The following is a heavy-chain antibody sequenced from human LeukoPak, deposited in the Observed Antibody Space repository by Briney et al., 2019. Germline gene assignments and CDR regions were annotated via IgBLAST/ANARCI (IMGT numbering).Heavy chain of an antibody. J-gene: IGHJ4*02. CDR1: GGSISSGSYY. V-gene: IGHV4-61*02. CDR3: ARDRYCSSTSCYPGGLDY. CDR2: IYTSGST. D-gene: IGHD2-2*01. Sequence: SETLSLTCTASGGSISSGSYYWSWIRQPAGKGLEWIGRIYTSGSTNYNPSLKSRVTISVDTSKNQFSLKLSSVTAADTAVYYCARDRYCSSTSCYPGGLDYWGQGTLVTVSS.